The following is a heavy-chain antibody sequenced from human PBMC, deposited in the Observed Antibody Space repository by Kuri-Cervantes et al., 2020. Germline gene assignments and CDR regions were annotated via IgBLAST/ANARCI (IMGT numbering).Heavy chain of an antibody. D-gene: IGHD2-15*01. Sequence: GGSLRLSCAASGFTFSSYGMHWVRQAPGKGLEWVAVISYDGSNKYYADSVKGRFTISRENAKNSLYLQMNSLRAGDTAVYYCARDCSSAAEGCAYGMDVWGQGTTVTVSS. CDR3: ARDCSSAAEGCAYGMDV. CDR1: GFTFSSYG. V-gene: IGHV3-30*03. J-gene: IGHJ6*02. CDR2: ISYDGSNK.